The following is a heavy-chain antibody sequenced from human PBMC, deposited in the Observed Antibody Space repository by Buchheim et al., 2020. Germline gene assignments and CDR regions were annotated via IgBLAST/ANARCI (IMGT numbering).Heavy chain of an antibody. V-gene: IGHV3-74*01. CDR2: INSDGSST. Sequence: EVQLVESGGGLVQPGGSLRLSCAASGFTLSSYWMHWVRQAPGKGLVWVSRINSDGSSTTYADSVKGRFTISRDNAKNPLFLQMNSLGAEDTAVYYCARAIDYTSYSNWYDIWGQGTL. D-gene: IGHD3-9*01. J-gene: IGHJ4*02. CDR3: ARAIDYTSYSNWYDI. CDR1: GFTLSSYW.